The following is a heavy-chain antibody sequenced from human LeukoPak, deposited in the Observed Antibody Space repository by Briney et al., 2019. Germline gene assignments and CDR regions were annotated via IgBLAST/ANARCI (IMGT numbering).Heavy chain of an antibody. CDR1: GYTFTSYG. CDR3: ARDTLVTTRLKTDY. D-gene: IGHD2-21*02. V-gene: IGHV1-18*01. J-gene: IGHJ4*02. CDR2: ISAYNDNT. Sequence: GASVKVSCKASGYTFTSYGISWVRQAPGQGLEWMGWISAYNDNTNYAQKLQGRVTMTTDTSTSTAYMELRSLRSDDTAVYYCARDTLVTTRLKTDYWGQGTLVTVSS.